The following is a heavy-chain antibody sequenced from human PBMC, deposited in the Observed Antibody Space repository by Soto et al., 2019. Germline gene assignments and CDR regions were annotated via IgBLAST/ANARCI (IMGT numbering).Heavy chain of an antibody. D-gene: IGHD3-16*01. V-gene: IGHV3-74*01. CDR1: GFTFSSYW. CDR3: ARVGVGHYEFDY. Sequence: LRLSCAASGFTFSSYWMHWVRQAPGEGLVWVSRIKTDGSSTSYADSVKGRFTISRDNAKNTMYLQMNSLRAEDTAVYYCARVGVGHYEFDYWGQGTLVTVSS. J-gene: IGHJ4*02. CDR2: IKTDGSST.